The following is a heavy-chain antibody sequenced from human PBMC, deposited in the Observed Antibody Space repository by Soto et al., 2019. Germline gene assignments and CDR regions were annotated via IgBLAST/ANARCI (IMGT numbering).Heavy chain of an antibody. CDR1: GGSISSSSSF. V-gene: IGHV4-39*02. Sequence: QLRLQESGPRLAKPSETLSLTCTVSGGSISSSSSFWAWIRRPPGKGLEWIGSIDFRGTTYTNPSLESRVTISVDTSKNHFSLKLDSVTAADTALYYCSRRAPEGFDPWGRGTLVTVSS. CDR3: SRRAPEGFDP. J-gene: IGHJ5*02. CDR2: IDFRGTT.